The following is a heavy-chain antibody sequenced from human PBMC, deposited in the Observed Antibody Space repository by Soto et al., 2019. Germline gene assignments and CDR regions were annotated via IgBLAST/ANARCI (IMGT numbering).Heavy chain of an antibody. CDR1: GGTFSSYA. V-gene: IGHV1-69*13. J-gene: IGHJ3*02. D-gene: IGHD6-19*01. Sequence: ASVKVSCKASGGTFSSYAISWVRQAPGQGLEWMGGIIPIFGTANYAQKFQGRVTITADESTSTAYMELSSLRSEDTAVYYCAREVDSSGRTYDAFDIWGQGTMVTVSS. CDR3: AREVDSSGRTYDAFDI. CDR2: IIPIFGTA.